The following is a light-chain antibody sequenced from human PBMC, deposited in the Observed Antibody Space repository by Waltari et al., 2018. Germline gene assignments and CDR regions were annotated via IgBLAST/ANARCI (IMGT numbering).Light chain of an antibody. CDR3: QAWDTSTYHVV. CDR1: KLGDKY. V-gene: IGLV3-1*01. CDR2: QDY. J-gene: IGLJ2*01. Sequence: SYELTQPPSVSVSPGQTANITCSGDKLGDKYACWYQQKPGQSPVLVIYQDYKRPSGIPERFSGSNPGNTATLTVSGTQAMDEADYYCQAWDTSTYHVVFGGGTKLTVL.